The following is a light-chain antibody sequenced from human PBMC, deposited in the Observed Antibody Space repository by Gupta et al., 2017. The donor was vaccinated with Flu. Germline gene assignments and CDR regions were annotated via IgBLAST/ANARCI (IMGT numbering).Light chain of an antibody. CDR2: AAS. J-gene: IGKJ4*01. V-gene: IGKV1-9*01. Sequence: DIQLTQSPSFLSASVGDRVTITCRASQGISSNLAWYQQKPGKDPKLLIYAASTLQSGVPSRFSGSGSGTEFTLTISSLQPEDFATYYCQQLNSYPLTFGGGTKVEIK. CDR1: QGISSN. CDR3: QQLNSYPLT.